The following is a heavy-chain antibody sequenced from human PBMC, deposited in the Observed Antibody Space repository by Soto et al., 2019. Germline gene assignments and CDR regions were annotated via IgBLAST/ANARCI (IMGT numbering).Heavy chain of an antibody. CDR1: GFTFSSYA. V-gene: IGHV3-23*01. CDR3: AKRLAAAGTNDAFDI. J-gene: IGHJ3*02. Sequence: GGSLRLSCAASGFTFSSYAMSWVRQAPGKGLEWVSAISCSGGSTYYADSVKGRFTISRDNSKNTLYLQMNSLRAEDTAVYYCAKRLAAAGTNDAFDIWGQGTMVTVSS. CDR2: ISCSGGST. D-gene: IGHD6-13*01.